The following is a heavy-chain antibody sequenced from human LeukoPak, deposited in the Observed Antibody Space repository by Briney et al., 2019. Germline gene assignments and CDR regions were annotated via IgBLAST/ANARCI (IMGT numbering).Heavy chain of an antibody. CDR2: IYYSGST. D-gene: IGHD2-2*01. Sequence: PSETLTLTCTVSGGSFSRSSDFGGWIRQPPGKGLEWIGSIYYSGSTYYNPSLKSRVTIPVDTSKTKFSLKLSSVTATDSALYSRARVYESAASDYGGQGTLVTVSS. CDR3: ARVYESAASDY. V-gene: IGHV4-39*01. CDR1: GGSFSRSSDF. J-gene: IGHJ4*02.